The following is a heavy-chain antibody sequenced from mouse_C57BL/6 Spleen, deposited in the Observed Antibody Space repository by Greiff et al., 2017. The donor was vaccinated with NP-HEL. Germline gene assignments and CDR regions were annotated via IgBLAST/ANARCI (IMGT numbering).Heavy chain of an antibody. CDR1: GYTFTSYW. V-gene: IGHV1-55*01. CDR3: AREVTTVVATKVFFDY. D-gene: IGHD1-1*01. CDR2: IYPGSGST. J-gene: IGHJ2*01. Sequence: QVQLKQPGAELVKPGASVKMSCKASGYTFTSYWITWVKQRPGQGLEWIGDIYPGSGSTNYNEKFKSKATLTVDTSSSTAYMQLSSLTSEDSAVYYCAREVTTVVATKVFFDYWGQGTTLTVSS.